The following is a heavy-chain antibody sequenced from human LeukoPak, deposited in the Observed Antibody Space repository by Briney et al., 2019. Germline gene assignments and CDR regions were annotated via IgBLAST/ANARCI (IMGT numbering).Heavy chain of an antibody. CDR2: ISYDGSNK. V-gene: IGHV3-30*03. Sequence: GRSLRLSCAASGFTFSSYGMHWVRQAPGKGLEWVAVISYDGSNKYYADSVKGRFTISRDNSKSTLYLQMNSLRAEDTAVYYCASSSVAIVDWFDPWGQGTLVTVSS. D-gene: IGHD5-12*01. CDR1: GFTFSSYG. CDR3: ASSSVAIVDWFDP. J-gene: IGHJ5*02.